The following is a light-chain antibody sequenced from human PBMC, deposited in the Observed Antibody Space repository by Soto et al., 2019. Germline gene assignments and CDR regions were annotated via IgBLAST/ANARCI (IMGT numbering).Light chain of an antibody. J-gene: IGKJ3*01. CDR3: QQLNSLPFT. CDR1: QGITSY. CDR2: AAS. V-gene: IGKV1-9*01. Sequence: DIQLTQSPSFLSASVGDRVTITCRASQGITSYLAWYQQRPGKAPILLIFAASTLQSGVPSRFSGSGSGTDFTLTISGLQPEDLATYYCQQLNSLPFTFGPGTKVHI.